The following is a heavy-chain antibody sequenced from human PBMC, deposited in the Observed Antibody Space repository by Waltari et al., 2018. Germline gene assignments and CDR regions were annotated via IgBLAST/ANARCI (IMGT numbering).Heavy chain of an antibody. D-gene: IGHD2-2*01. Sequence: QVQLVQSGAEVKNPGASVKLSCKTYGYTFSNYAVSWVRQAPGRGLEWMGWMNPNSGNLGFAQGFQGRVMCTADTSTTTAYMELTNLRSDDTAIYFCARAVRYQLLSDFWGQGTLVTVSS. CDR1: GYTFSNYA. J-gene: IGHJ4*02. CDR3: ARAVRYQLLSDF. CDR2: MNPNSGNL. V-gene: IGHV1-8*03.